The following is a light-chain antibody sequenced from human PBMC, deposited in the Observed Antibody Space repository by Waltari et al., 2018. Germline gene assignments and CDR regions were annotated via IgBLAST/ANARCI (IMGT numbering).Light chain of an antibody. J-gene: IGKJ1*01. CDR1: QRVLSTSNNKND. CDR3: QQYYSTPTWT. V-gene: IGKV4-1*01. CDR2: WAS. Sequence: DIVMTQPTDSLSVCLGERADINCKSNQRVLSTSNNKNDLAGYQSKPGQTPKLLMCWASTRESGVPDRFSASGSGTDFTLTISSPQAEDVAVYYCQQYYSTPTWTFGQGTKVEIK.